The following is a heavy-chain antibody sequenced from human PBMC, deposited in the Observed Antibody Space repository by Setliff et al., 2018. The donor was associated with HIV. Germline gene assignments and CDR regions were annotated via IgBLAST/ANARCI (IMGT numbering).Heavy chain of an antibody. CDR1: GFTFSDYY. CDR3: ASQTYYYDSSGSLGGYYFDN. D-gene: IGHD3-22*01. CDR2: ISSGNDII. Sequence: GGSLRLSCAASGFTFSDYYMSWIRQAPGKGMEWILYISSGNDIIYYEDSVKGRFTISRDNAKSSLYLQMNSLRAEDTAIYYCASQTYYYDSSGSLGGYYFDNWGQGTLVTVSS. J-gene: IGHJ4*02. V-gene: IGHV3-11*04.